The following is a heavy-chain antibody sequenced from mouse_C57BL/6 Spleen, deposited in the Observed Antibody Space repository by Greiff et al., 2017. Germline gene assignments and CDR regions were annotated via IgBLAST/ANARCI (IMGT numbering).Heavy chain of an antibody. D-gene: IGHD1-1*01. CDR1: GYTFTDYE. Sequence: VQLQESGAELVRPGASVTLSCKASGYTFTDYEMHWVKQTPVHGLEWIGAIDPETGGTAYNQKFKGKAILTADKSSSTAYMELRSLTSEDSAVYYCTRRGYGSFFAYWGQGTLVTVSA. CDR2: IDPETGGT. V-gene: IGHV1-15*01. J-gene: IGHJ3*01. CDR3: TRRGYGSFFAY.